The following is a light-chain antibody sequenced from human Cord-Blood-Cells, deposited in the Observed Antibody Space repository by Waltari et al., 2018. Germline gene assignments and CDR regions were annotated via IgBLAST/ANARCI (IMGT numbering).Light chain of an antibody. V-gene: IGKV1-33*01. Sequence: DIQMTQSPSSLSASVGDRGTITCQASQDISNYLKWYQHKPGKTPKLLIYDASNLETGVSSRFSGSGSGTDFTFTISSLQPEDIATYYCQQYDNLPLTFGGGTKVEIK. CDR2: DAS. CDR1: QDISNY. CDR3: QQYDNLPLT. J-gene: IGKJ4*01.